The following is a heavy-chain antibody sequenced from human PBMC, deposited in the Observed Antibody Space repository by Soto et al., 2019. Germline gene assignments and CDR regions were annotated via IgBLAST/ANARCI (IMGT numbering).Heavy chain of an antibody. D-gene: IGHD3-22*01. CDR1: GGSISSGDYY. Sequence: KTSETLSLTCTVSGGSISSGDYYWSWIRQPPGKGLEWIGYIYYSGSTYYNPSLKSRVTISVDTSKNQFSLKLSSATAADTAVYYCAREGYDSSGYYRPDYWGQGTLVTVSS. CDR2: IYYSGST. J-gene: IGHJ4*02. CDR3: AREGYDSSGYYRPDY. V-gene: IGHV4-30-4*01.